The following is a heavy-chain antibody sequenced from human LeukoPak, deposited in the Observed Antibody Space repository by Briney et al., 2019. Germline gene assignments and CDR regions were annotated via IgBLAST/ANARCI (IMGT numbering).Heavy chain of an antibody. CDR3: ARHPDLRWPRSFDY. Sequence: SETLSLTCAVSDYSISSGYYWGWIRQPPGKGLEWIGSVYQSGSTYYSPSLKSRVTISVDTSNNQFSLKLTSVTAADTAIYYCARHPDLRWPRSFDYWGQGTLASVSS. D-gene: IGHD2-21*01. J-gene: IGHJ4*02. V-gene: IGHV4-38-2*01. CDR1: DYSISSGYY. CDR2: VYQSGST.